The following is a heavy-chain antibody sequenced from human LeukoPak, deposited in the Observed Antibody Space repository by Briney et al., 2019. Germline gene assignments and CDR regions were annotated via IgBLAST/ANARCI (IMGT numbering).Heavy chain of an antibody. Sequence: ASVKVSCKASGGTFSSYAISWVRQAPGQGLEWMGGIIPIFGTANYAQKFQGRVTITADESTSTAYMELSSLRSEDTAVYYCARREVVPAAPFDYWGQGTLVTVSS. J-gene: IGHJ4*02. V-gene: IGHV1-69*13. CDR3: ARREVVPAAPFDY. D-gene: IGHD2-2*01. CDR1: GGTFSSYA. CDR2: IIPIFGTA.